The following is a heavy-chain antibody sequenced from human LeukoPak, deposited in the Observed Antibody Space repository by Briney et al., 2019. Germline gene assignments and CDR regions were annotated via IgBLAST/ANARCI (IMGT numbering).Heavy chain of an antibody. CDR1: GESFSVYY. Sequence: PSETLSLTCAVYGESFSVYYWSCIRQPPGKGLEWSGEINHSESTNYNPSLKRRVTIPVETSKNNLSLKQRSMTTADTAVYYCARGRGWWELLKSWFDAWGQGTLVTVSS. D-gene: IGHD1-26*01. J-gene: IGHJ5*02. CDR2: INHSEST. V-gene: IGHV4-34*01. CDR3: ARGRGWWELLKSWFDA.